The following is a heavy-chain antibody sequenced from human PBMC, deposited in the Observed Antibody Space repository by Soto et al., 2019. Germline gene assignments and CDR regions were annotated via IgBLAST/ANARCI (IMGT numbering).Heavy chain of an antibody. J-gene: IGHJ4*02. CDR2: INHSGST. CDR1: GGSFSGYY. V-gene: IGHV4-34*01. CDR3: ARGGVRVAARGAQFDY. Sequence: QVQLQQWGAGLLKPSETLSLTCAVYGGSFSGYYWSWIRQPPGKGLEWIGEINHSGSTNYNPSLKSRVTISVDTSKNQFSLKLSSVTAADTAVYYCARGGVRVAARGAQFDYWGQGTLVTVSS. D-gene: IGHD6-6*01.